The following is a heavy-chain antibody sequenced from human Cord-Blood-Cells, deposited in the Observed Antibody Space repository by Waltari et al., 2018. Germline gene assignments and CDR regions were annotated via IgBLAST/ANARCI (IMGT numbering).Heavy chain of an antibody. CDR2: MNLISDNT. CDR1: GYTFTSYD. V-gene: IGHV1-8*03. J-gene: IGHJ4*02. Sequence: QVQLVQSGAEVKKPGASVKVSCKASGYTFTSYDINWVRQATGQGLEWMGWMNLISDNTVYAQKSQGRVTITSNPSISTAYMEPGSLTSEDTAVYYCARGKGARRGVRGVDYWGQGTLVTVSS. D-gene: IGHD3-10*01. CDR3: ARGKGARRGVRGVDY.